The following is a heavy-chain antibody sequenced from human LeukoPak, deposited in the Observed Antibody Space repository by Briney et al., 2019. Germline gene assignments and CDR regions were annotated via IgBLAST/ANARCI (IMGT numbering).Heavy chain of an antibody. V-gene: IGHV3-48*03. J-gene: IGHJ3*02. Sequence: GASLRLSCAASGFTFSSYEMDWVRRAPGKGLEWVSYIGSSGGSRYYADSVKGRFTSSRDNARNSLYLQMNSLRVEDTAVYYCAREDGDAFDIWGQGTVVSVSS. CDR1: GFTFSSYE. CDR3: AREDGDAFDI. D-gene: IGHD5-24*01. CDR2: IGSSGGSR.